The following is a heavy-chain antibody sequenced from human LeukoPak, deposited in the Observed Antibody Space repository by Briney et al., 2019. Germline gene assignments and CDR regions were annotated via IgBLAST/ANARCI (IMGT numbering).Heavy chain of an antibody. V-gene: IGHV4-4*07. J-gene: IGHJ6*03. CDR2: IYSNGHI. CDR1: GGSISGHY. CDR3: ARERSESPGSGYDMDV. D-gene: IGHD1-14*01. Sequence: SETLSLTCTVSGGSISGHYWNWIRQAAGKGLEWVGRIYSNGHIDHNASLKSRVAMSVDTSKNQFSLKLNSLTAADTAVYYCARERSESPGSGYDMDVWGKGTPVIVSS.